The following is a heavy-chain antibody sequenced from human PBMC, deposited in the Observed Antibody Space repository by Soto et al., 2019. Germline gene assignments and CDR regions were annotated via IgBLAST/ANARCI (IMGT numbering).Heavy chain of an antibody. CDR2: IYYSGST. CDR3: ARVSTGYTNWFDP. V-gene: IGHV4-59*01. D-gene: IGHD3-9*01. J-gene: IGHJ5*02. CDR1: GGSISSYY. Sequence: SETLSLTCTVSGGSISSYYWSWIRQPPGKGLEWIGYIYYSGSTNYNPSLKSRVTISVDTSKNQFSLKLSSVTAADTAVYYCARVSTGYTNWFDPWGQGTLVTVSS.